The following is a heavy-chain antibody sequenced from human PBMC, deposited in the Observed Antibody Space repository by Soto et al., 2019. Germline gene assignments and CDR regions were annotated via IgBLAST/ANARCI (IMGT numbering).Heavy chain of an antibody. CDR3: AALRGVTQDY. D-gene: IGHD3-10*01. J-gene: IGHJ4*02. Sequence: NPSETLSLTCAVSGGSISSGGYSWSWIRQPPGKGLEWIGYIYHSGSTYYNPSLKSRVTISVDRSKNQFSLKLSSVTAADTAVYYCAALRGVTQDYWGQGTLVTVSS. CDR2: IYHSGST. V-gene: IGHV4-30-2*01. CDR1: GGSISSGGYS.